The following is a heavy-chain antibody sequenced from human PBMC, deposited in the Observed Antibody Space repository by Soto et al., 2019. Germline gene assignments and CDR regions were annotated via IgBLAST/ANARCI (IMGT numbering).Heavy chain of an antibody. J-gene: IGHJ3*01. CDR2: ISDGGDLT. CDR1: GFAFSSHP. CDR3: ARRAFGSSRSFDL. Sequence: LRLSCAASGFAFSSHPMSWVRQAPERGLEWVSGISDGGDLTYNADSVRGRFTISRDNSKNILFLQMNSLRAEDTALYYCARRAFGSSRSFDLWGQGTMVTVSS. D-gene: IGHD6-6*01. V-gene: IGHV3-23*01.